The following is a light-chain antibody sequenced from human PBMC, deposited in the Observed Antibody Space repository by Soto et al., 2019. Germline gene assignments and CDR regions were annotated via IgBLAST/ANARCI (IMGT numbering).Light chain of an antibody. Sequence: QSVLTQPASVSVSPGQSITISCTGSSSDVGGYNHVSWYQQHPGKAPKLMIYEVSNRPSGVSNRFSGSKSGNTASLTISGFHAEDEADYYCSSYTTSTTRIIFGGGTKLTVL. V-gene: IGLV2-14*01. CDR1: SSDVGGYNH. J-gene: IGLJ2*01. CDR2: EVS. CDR3: SSYTTSTTRII.